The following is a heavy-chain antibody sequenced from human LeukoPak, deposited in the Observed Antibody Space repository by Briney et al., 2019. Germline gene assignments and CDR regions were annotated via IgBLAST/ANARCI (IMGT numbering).Heavy chain of an antibody. D-gene: IGHD6-19*01. CDR2: ISYSGST. V-gene: IGHV4-59*08. Sequence: SETLSLTCTVSGGSISGYYWSWIRQPPGKGLECIGYISYSGSTYYNTSLKSRLTLSVDTSKNQFSLKLNSVTAADTAVYYCARLIAVAGTLSFFDYWGQGILVTVSS. CDR1: GGSISGYY. CDR3: ARLIAVAGTLSFFDY. J-gene: IGHJ4*02.